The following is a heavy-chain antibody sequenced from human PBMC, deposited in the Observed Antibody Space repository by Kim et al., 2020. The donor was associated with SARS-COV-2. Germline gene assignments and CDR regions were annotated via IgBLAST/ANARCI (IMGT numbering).Heavy chain of an antibody. D-gene: IGHD7-27*01. CDR3: AKGMGIDY. CDR1: GFTFSSYG. V-gene: IGHV3-30*18. J-gene: IGHJ4*02. CDR2: ISYDGSNK. Sequence: GGSLRLSCAASGFTFSSYGMHWVRQAPGKGLEWVAVISYDGSNKYYADSVKGRFTISRDNSKNTLYLQMNSLRAEDTAVYYCAKGMGIDYWGQGTLVTVS.